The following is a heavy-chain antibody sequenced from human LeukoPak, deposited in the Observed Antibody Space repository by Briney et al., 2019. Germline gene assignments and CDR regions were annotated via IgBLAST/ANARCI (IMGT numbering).Heavy chain of an antibody. J-gene: IGHJ4*02. Sequence: ASVKVSCKASGYTFTGYYMHWVRQAPGQGLEWMGWINPNSGGTNYAQKFQGRVTMTRDTSISTAYMELSRLRSDDTAVYYCARSEAMITFGGVIPYWGQGTLVTVSS. D-gene: IGHD3-16*01. CDR2: INPNSGGT. CDR1: GYTFTGYY. V-gene: IGHV1-2*02. CDR3: ARSEAMITFGGVIPY.